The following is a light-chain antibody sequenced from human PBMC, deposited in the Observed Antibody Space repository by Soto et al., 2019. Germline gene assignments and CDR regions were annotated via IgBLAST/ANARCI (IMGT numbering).Light chain of an antibody. CDR2: EGS. J-gene: IGLJ2*01. CDR3: CSYAGSSTYVV. Sequence: QSALTQPASVSGSPGQSITISCTGTSGDVGSYNLVSWYQQHPGKAPKLMIYEGSKRPSGVSNRFSGSKSGNTASLTISGLQAEDEADYYCCSYAGSSTYVVFGGGTKLTV. CDR1: SGDVGSYNL. V-gene: IGLV2-23*01.